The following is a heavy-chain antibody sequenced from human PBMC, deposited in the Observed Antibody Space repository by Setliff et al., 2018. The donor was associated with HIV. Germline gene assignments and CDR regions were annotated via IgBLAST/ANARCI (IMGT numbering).Heavy chain of an antibody. CDR1: GYSISSGFY. J-gene: IGHJ5*02. D-gene: IGHD3-22*01. CDR2: IHYNERT. CDR3: ASRVYYYDSNNFLREEGFDP. V-gene: IGHV4-38-2*01. Sequence: PSETLSLTCAVSGYSISSGFYWGWIRQPPGKGLEWIGSIHYNERTYYNPSLKSRVAISIDTSKNQFSLNLTSVTAADTAVYYCASRVYYYDSNNFLREEGFDPWGQGTLVTVSS.